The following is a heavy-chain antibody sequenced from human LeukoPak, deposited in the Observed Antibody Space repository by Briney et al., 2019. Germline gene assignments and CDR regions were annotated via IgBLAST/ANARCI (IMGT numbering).Heavy chain of an antibody. CDR1: GGSFSGYY. V-gene: IGHV4-34*01. Sequence: SETLSLTCAVYGGSFSGYYWSWIRQPPGKGLEWIGEINHSGSTYYNPSLKSRVTISVDTSKNQFSLKLSSVTAADTAVYYCARVSSDILTGDYGPQKFFDYWGQGTLVTVSS. CDR2: INHSGST. J-gene: IGHJ4*02. CDR3: ARVSSDILTGDYGPQKFFDY. D-gene: IGHD3-9*01.